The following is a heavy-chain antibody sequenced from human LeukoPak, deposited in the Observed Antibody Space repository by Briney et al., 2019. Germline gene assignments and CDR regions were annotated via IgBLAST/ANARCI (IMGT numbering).Heavy chain of an antibody. CDR2: INTDGGT. V-gene: IGHV3-74*01. CDR1: GFTFSTYW. J-gene: IGHJ5*02. D-gene: IGHD5-12*01. CDR3: ASVAGGQSGYYH. Sequence: GGSLRLSCAASGFTFSTYWMYWVRQAPGKGLVWGSRINTDGGTSYADSVKGRFPISRDNAKNTLYLQMNSLRVEDTAVFYCASVAGGQSGYYHWGQGTLVTVSS.